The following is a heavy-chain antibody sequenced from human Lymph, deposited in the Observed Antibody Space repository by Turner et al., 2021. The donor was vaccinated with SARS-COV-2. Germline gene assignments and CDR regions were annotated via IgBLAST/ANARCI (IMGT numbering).Heavy chain of an antibody. V-gene: IGHV3-33*01. D-gene: IGHD6-13*01. CDR1: GFTFSSYG. CDR2: IWYDGSNK. J-gene: IGHJ6*02. CDR3: ARGSAGGDV. Sequence: QVQLVESGGGVVQPGRSLRLSCAASGFTFSSYGMHWVRQAPGKGLEGVAFIWYDGSNKYYADSVKGRFTISRDNSKNTLYLQMSSLRVEDTAVYYCARGSAGGDVWGQGTTVTVSS.